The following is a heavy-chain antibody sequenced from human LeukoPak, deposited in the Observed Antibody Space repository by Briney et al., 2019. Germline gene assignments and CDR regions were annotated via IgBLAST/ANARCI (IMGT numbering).Heavy chain of an antibody. CDR1: GFTFSSYS. V-gene: IGHV3-21*01. D-gene: IGHD5-24*01. J-gene: IGHJ3*02. CDR2: ISSSSSYI. Sequence: GGSLRLSCAASGFTFSSYSMNWVRQAPGKGLEWVSSISSSSSYIYYADSVKGRFTISRDNAKNLLYLQMNSLRAEDTAVYYCARLLELASITRAFDMWGQGTLVTVSS. CDR3: ARLLELASITRAFDM.